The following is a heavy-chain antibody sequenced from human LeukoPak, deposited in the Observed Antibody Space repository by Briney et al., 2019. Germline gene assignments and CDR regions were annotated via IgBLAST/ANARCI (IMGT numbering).Heavy chain of an antibody. Sequence: GGSLRLSCAASGFTFSSYAMSWVRQAPGKGLEWVSAISGSGGSTYYADSVKGRFTISRDNSKNTLYLQMNSLRAEDTAVYYCARDGSGGGGYFDYWGQGTLVIVSS. CDR2: ISGSGGST. CDR3: ARDGSGGGGYFDY. J-gene: IGHJ4*02. D-gene: IGHD6-19*01. CDR1: GFTFSSYA. V-gene: IGHV3-23*01.